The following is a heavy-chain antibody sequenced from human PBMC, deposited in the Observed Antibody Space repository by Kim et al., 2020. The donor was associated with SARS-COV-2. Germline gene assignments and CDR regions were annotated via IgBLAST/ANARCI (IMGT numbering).Heavy chain of an antibody. Sequence: GGSLRLSCAASGFTFSSYAMSWVRQAPGKGLEWVSAISGSGGSTYYADSVKGRFTISRDNSKNTLYLQMNSLRAEDTAVYYCAKRSDILTGYEHYWGQRTLVTVSS. D-gene: IGHD3-9*01. CDR2: ISGSGGST. J-gene: IGHJ4*02. CDR3: AKRSDILTGYEHY. CDR1: GFTFSSYA. V-gene: IGHV3-23*01.